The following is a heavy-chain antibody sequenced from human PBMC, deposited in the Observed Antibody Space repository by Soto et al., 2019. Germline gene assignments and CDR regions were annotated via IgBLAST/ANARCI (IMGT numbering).Heavy chain of an antibody. Sequence: SVKVSCKASGGTFSTAAISWVRQAPGQGLEWMGGIMPILRTADYAQKFQGRVTITADESTSTAYLELRSLRSEDTAVYYCARESAVAALDPSGQATLVTVSS. CDR2: IMPILRTA. D-gene: IGHD6-19*01. J-gene: IGHJ5*02. V-gene: IGHV1-69*13. CDR3: ARESAVAALDP. CDR1: GGTFSTAA.